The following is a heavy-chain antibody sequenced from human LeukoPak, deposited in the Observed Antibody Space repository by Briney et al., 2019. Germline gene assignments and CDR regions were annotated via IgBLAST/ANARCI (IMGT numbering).Heavy chain of an antibody. CDR3: ARRQRRNYYDSSGYPFDY. CDR2: INHSGST. D-gene: IGHD3-22*01. J-gene: IGHJ4*02. Sequence: SETLSLTCAVYGGSFSGYYWSWIRQPPGKGLEWIGEINHSGSTNYNPSLKSRVTISVDTSKNQFSLKLSSVTAADTAVYYCARRQRRNYYDSSGYPFDYWGQGTLVTVSS. V-gene: IGHV4-34*01. CDR1: GGSFSGYY.